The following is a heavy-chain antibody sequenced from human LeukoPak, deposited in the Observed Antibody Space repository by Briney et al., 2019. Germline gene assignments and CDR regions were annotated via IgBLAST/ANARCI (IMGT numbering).Heavy chain of an antibody. CDR1: KFTISSIDIY. J-gene: IGHJ5*02. V-gene: IGHV4-38-2*02. CDR3: ARDHTTLAGHIQYFAR. D-gene: IGHD2-15*01. CDR2: IYHSGGST. Sequence: SETLTLSCTASKFTISSIDIYWGRRQPPGKVLEWTGIIYHSGGSTFYNSSLESRITISVDTSKIQFSRKLNSVTAADTAVYYCARDHTTLAGHIQYFARWDEGRLVTASS.